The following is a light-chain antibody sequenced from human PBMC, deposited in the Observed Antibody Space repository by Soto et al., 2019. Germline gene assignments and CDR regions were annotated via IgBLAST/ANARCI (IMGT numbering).Light chain of an antibody. CDR2: DVS. J-gene: IGLJ1*01. CDR1: SSDVGGYNY. Sequence: QSVLTQPASVSGSPGQSIPISCTGTSSDVGGYNYVSWYQQHPGKAPKLMIYDVSNRPSGVSNRFPGSKFGNTASLTISGLQAEDEADYYCSSYTSSSTLYVFGTGTKVTVL. CDR3: SSYTSSSTLYV. V-gene: IGLV2-14*01.